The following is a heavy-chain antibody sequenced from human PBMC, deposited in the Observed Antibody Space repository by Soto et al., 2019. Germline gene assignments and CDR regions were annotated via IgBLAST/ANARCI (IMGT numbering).Heavy chain of an antibody. J-gene: IGHJ4*02. Sequence: EVQLVESGGGLVQPGRSLRLSCAASGFTFDDYAMHWVRQAPGKGLEWVSGINPDGRSTNYVDSVKGRFTVSRDNAKNTLYLQMNSLRVEDTAVYYCARDGEGFWGQGTLVTVSS. CDR2: INPDGRST. CDR3: ARDGEGF. V-gene: IGHV3-9*01. D-gene: IGHD2-21*01. CDR1: GFTFDDYA.